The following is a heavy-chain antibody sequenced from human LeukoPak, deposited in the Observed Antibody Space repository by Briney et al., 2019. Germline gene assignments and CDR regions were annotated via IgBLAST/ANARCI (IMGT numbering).Heavy chain of an antibody. Sequence: VKVSCKASGYTFTSYGISWVRQAPGQGLEWMGWISAYNGNTNYAQKLQGRVTMTTDTSTSTAYMELRSLRSDDTAVYYCARDTDPYYYGSGSYPNNWFDPWGQGTLVTVSS. J-gene: IGHJ5*02. D-gene: IGHD3-10*01. V-gene: IGHV1-18*01. CDR1: GYTFTSYG. CDR3: ARDTDPYYYGSGSYPNNWFDP. CDR2: ISAYNGNT.